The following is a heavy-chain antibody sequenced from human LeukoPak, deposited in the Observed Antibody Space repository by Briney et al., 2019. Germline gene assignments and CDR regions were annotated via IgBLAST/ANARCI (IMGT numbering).Heavy chain of an antibody. CDR1: GGSISSYY. J-gene: IGHJ6*02. CDR3: ARDRRLLWFGELFRDPDYYYYYGMDV. Sequence: SETLSLTCTVSGGSISSYYWSWIRQPPGKGLEWIGYIYYSGSTNYNPSLKSRVTISVDTSKNQFSLKLSSVTAADTAVYYCARDRRLLWFGELFRDPDYYYYYGMDVWGQGTTVTVSS. D-gene: IGHD3-10*01. CDR2: IYYSGST. V-gene: IGHV4-59*01.